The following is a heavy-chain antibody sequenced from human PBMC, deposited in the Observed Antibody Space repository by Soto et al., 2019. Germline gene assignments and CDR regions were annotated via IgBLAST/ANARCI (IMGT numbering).Heavy chain of an antibody. D-gene: IGHD3-10*01. Sequence: PGGSLRLSCAASGFSFSKYSMYWVRQAPGKGPIWMSRINIDGSDRMYTDSVGGRFTISRDNAMNTLYLQMNSLRPEDTAVYYCERGGGGLDVWGPGTTVTVSS. CDR1: GFSFSKYS. CDR3: ERGGGGLDV. CDR2: INIDGSDR. J-gene: IGHJ6*02. V-gene: IGHV3-74*03.